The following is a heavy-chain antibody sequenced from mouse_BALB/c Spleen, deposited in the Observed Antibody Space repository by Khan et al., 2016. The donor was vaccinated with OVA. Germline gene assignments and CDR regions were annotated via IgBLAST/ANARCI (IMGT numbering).Heavy chain of an antibody. Sequence: QVQLKQSGAELARPGASVKMSCKASGYTFTSYTIHWIKLRPGQGLEWIGYINPSNGYTNYNQKFKDKATLTADKSSTTVYMQLSSLTSDDSAVYNCVKDWAYYRNGGWFAYWGQGTLVTVSA. V-gene: IGHV1-4*01. CDR1: GYTFTSYT. D-gene: IGHD2-14*01. CDR2: INPSNGYT. J-gene: IGHJ3*01. CDR3: VKDWAYYRNGGWFAY.